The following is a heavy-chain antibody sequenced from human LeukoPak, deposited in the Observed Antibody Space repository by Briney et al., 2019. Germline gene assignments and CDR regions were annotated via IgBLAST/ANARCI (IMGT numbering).Heavy chain of an antibody. CDR1: GFTFSRYA. CDR3: AKPIYRSGSGWIYQSLDY. V-gene: IGHV3-23*01. D-gene: IGHD6-19*01. J-gene: IGHJ4*02. CDR2: ISGSGAST. Sequence: PGGSLRLSCAASGFTFSRYAMTWVRQAPGKGLEWVSAISGSGASTYYADSVKGRFTISRDNSKNTLYLQMNSLRAEDTAVYYCAKPIYRSGSGWIYQSLDYWGQGSLVTVSS.